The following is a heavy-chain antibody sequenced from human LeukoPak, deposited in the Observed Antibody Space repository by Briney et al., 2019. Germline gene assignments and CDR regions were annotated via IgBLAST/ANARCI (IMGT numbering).Heavy chain of an antibody. CDR1: GGTFSSYV. CDR2: IIPIFGTA. Sequence: GAAAKVSCKASGGTFSSYVIRWVRQALGQGLEWIGGIIPIFGTAKYAQKFQGRVTITTDESTSTAYMELSSLRSEDTAVYYCARGEMATMAYWGQGTLVTVSS. D-gene: IGHD5-24*01. CDR3: ARGEMATMAY. V-gene: IGHV1-69*05. J-gene: IGHJ4*02.